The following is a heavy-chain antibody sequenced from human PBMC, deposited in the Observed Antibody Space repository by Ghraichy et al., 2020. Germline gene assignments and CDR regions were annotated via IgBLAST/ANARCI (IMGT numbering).Heavy chain of an antibody. CDR3: ARDPGRRVRGDYFDL. D-gene: IGHD3-10*01. J-gene: IGHJ2*01. CDR1: GGSISSYY. Sequence: SETLSLTCTVSGGSISSYYWSWIRQPPGKGLEWIGYIYYSGSTNYNPSLKSRVTISVDTSKNQFSLKLSSVTAADTAVYYCARDPGRRVRGDYFDLWGRGTLVTVSS. V-gene: IGHV4-59*01. CDR2: IYYSGST.